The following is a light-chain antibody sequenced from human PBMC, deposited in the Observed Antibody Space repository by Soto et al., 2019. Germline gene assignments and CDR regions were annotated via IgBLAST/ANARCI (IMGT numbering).Light chain of an antibody. CDR1: QSVDND. CDR2: AAS. V-gene: IGKV1-9*01. Sequence: TQSPATPSVSPGDRATLSCRASQSVDNDLAWYQQKPGKAPKLLIYAASTLQSGVPSRFSGSGSGTEFTLTISSLQPEDFATYYCQQLNSYSRVFTFGPGTKVDIK. CDR3: QQLNSYSRVFT. J-gene: IGKJ3*01.